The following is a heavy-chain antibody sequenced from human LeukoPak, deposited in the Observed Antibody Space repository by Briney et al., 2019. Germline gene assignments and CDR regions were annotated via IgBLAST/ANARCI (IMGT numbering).Heavy chain of an antibody. J-gene: IGHJ5*02. CDR1: GGTFSSYA. Sequence: SCKASGGTFSSYAMHWVRQAPGKGLEWVAVISYDGSNKYYADSVKGRFTISRDNSKNTLFLQMNSLRPEDTAVYYCTRRGAYTYGLSTWFDPWGQGTLVTVSS. CDR2: ISYDGSNK. CDR3: TRRGAYTYGLSTWFDP. D-gene: IGHD5-18*01. V-gene: IGHV3-30*04.